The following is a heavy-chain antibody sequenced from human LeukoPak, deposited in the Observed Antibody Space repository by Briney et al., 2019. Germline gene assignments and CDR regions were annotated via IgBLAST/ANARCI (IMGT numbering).Heavy chain of an antibody. J-gene: IGHJ1*01. CDR3: ARSPYKGEYFQE. CDR1: GGTFSSYA. V-gene: IGHV1-69*13. CDR2: IIPLYGTA. D-gene: IGHD3-10*01. Sequence: SVKVSCKASGGTFSSYAISWVRQAPGQGLEWMGGIIPLYGTANYAQKFQDRVTITADESTSTVYMEVSSLRSEDTATYYCARSPYKGEYFQEWGQGTLVTVSS.